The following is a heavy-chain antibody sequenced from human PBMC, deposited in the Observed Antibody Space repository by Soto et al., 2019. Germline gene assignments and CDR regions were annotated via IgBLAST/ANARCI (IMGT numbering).Heavy chain of an antibody. D-gene: IGHD6-13*01. CDR2: ISAYNGNT. CDR3: ARVIAAAVDFDY. J-gene: IGHJ4*02. CDR1: CYTFTSYG. V-gene: IGHV1-18*01. Sequence: QVQLVQSGAEVKKPGASVKVSCKASCYTFTSYGITCVRQAPGQGLEWMGWISAYNGNTNYTQKLQGRVTMTTDTSTSTAYMELRSLRSDDTAVYYCARVIAAAVDFDYWGQGTLVTVSS.